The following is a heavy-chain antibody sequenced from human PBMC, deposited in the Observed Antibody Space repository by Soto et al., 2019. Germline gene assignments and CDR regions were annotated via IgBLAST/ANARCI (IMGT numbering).Heavy chain of an antibody. CDR1: GGSISSYY. CDR2: IYYSGIT. CDR3: ARDFGGGYYDSSGYFSAFDI. Sequence: SETLSLTCTVSGGSISSYYWSWIRQRPGKGLEWIGYIYYSGITNYNPSLKSRVTISVDTSKNQFSLKLRSVTAADTAVYYCARDFGGGYYDSSGYFSAFDIWGQGTMVTVSS. D-gene: IGHD3-22*01. J-gene: IGHJ3*02. V-gene: IGHV4-59*01.